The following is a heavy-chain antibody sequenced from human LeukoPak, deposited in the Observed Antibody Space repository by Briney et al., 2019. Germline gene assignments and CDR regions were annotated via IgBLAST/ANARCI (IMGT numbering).Heavy chain of an antibody. CDR1: GFTFSSYA. Sequence: EGSLRLSCAASGFTFSSYAMSWVRQAPGKGLEWVSAISGSGGSTYYADSVKGRFTISIDNSKNTLYLQMNSLRAEDTAVYYCAKDWVFVVVPAAIDEDWFDPWGQGTLVTVSS. J-gene: IGHJ5*02. D-gene: IGHD2-2*02. CDR3: AKDWVFVVVPAAIDEDWFDP. CDR2: ISGSGGST. V-gene: IGHV3-23*01.